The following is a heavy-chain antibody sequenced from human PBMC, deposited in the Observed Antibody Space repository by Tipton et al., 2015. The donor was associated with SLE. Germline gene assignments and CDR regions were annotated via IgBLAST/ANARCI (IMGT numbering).Heavy chain of an antibody. CDR3: ARSANLDY. V-gene: IGHV3-66*01. J-gene: IGHJ4*02. CDR1: GFTVSSNY. Sequence: LSLTCAASGFTVSSNYMSWVRQAPGKGLEWVSVIYSGGSTYYADSVKGRFTISRDNSKNTLYLQMNSLRAEDTAVYYCARSANLDYWGQGTLVTVSS. CDR2: IYSGGST.